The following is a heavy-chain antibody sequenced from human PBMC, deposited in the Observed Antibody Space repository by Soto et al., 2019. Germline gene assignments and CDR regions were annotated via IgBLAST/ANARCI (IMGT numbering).Heavy chain of an antibody. Sequence: PSETLSLTCTVSGGSISSGDYYWSWIRQPPGKGLVWIGYIYYSGSTYYNPSPKSRVTISVDTSKNQFSLKLSSVTAADTAVYYCARASGYSGYDYGWFDPWGQGTPVTVSS. CDR2: IYYSGST. D-gene: IGHD5-12*01. J-gene: IGHJ5*02. V-gene: IGHV4-30-4*01. CDR1: GGSISSGDYY. CDR3: ARASGYSGYDYGWFDP.